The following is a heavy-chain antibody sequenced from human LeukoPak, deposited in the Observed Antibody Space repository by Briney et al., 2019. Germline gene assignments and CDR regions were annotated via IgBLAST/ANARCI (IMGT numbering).Heavy chain of an antibody. CDR2: ISSSSSYI. CDR3: ARELNDFWSGYYEDAFDI. CDR1: GFTFSSYS. D-gene: IGHD3-3*01. J-gene: IGHJ3*02. Sequence: PGGSLRLSCAASGFTFSSYSMNWVRQAPGKGLEWVSSISSSSSYIYYADSVKGRFTISRDNAKNSLYLQMNSLRAEDTAVYYCARELNDFWSGYYEDAFDIWGQGTKVTVSS. V-gene: IGHV3-21*01.